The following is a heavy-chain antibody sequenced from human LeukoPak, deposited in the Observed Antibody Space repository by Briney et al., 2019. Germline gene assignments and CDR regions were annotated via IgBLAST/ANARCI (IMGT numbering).Heavy chain of an antibody. CDR3: ASRSSYYDILTGYYNSDYYYGMDV. CDR1: GGSISSYY. CDR2: IYYSGST. V-gene: IGHV4-59*08. D-gene: IGHD3-9*01. Sequence: SETLSLTCTVSGGSISSYYWSWIRQPPGMGLEWIGYIYYSGSTNYNPSLKSRVTISVDTSKNQFSLKLSSVTAADTAVYYCASRSSYYDILTGYYNSDYYYGMDVWGQGTTVTVSS. J-gene: IGHJ6*02.